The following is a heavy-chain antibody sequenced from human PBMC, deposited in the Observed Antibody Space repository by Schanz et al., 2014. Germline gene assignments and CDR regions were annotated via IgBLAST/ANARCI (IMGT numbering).Heavy chain of an antibody. CDR3: ARGPSTGAFDI. CDR2: INPSGGST. CDR1: GYTFTSYY. V-gene: IGHV1-46*03. Sequence: QVQLVQSGAEVMKPGSSVKVSCKASGYTFTSYYMHWVRQAPGQGLEWMGIINPSGGSTSYAQKFRGRVTMTRDTSTSTVYMELSSLRSEDTAVYFCARGPSTGAFDIWGQGTMGTVSS. J-gene: IGHJ3*02.